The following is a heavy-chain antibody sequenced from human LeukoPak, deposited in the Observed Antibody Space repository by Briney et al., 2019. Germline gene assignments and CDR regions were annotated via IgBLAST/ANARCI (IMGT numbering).Heavy chain of an antibody. CDR3: ANIWFGELLGYFDL. CDR2: IYHSGST. V-gene: IGHV4-4*02. J-gene: IGHJ2*01. CDR1: GGSISSSNR. Sequence: SGTLSLTCAVSGGSISSSNRWSWVRQPPGKGLEWIGEIYHSGSTNYNPSLKSRVTISVDKSKNQFSLKLSSVTAADTAVYYCANIWFGELLGYFDLWGRGTLVTVSS. D-gene: IGHD3-10*01.